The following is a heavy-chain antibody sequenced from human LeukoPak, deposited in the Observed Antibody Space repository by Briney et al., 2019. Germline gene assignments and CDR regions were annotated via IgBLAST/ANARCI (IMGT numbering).Heavy chain of an antibody. D-gene: IGHD2-15*01. J-gene: IGHJ4*02. V-gene: IGHV3-48*03. CDR1: GFTFRSYE. CDR2: ISSSGSTI. CDR3: ARDPSQYCSGGSCYYDY. Sequence: GGSLRLSCAASGFTFRSYEINWVRQAPGKGLEWVSYISSSGSTIYYADSVKGRFTISRDNTENSLYLQMNSLRAEDTAVYYCARDPSQYCSGGSCYYDYWGQGTLVTVSS.